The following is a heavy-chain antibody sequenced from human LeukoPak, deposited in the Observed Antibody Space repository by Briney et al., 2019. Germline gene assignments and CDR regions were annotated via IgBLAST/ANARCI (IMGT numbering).Heavy chain of an antibody. CDR3: AKQGRDWLRDYYYYMDV. D-gene: IGHD3-9*01. CDR1: GFTVSGNY. Sequence: TGGSLRLSCAASGFTVSGNYMSWVRQAPGKGLEWVSVIYSGGSTYYADSVKGRFTISRDNSKNTLYLRMNSLRAEDTAVYYCAKQGRDWLRDYYYYMDVWGKGTTVTISS. J-gene: IGHJ6*03. CDR2: IYSGGST. V-gene: IGHV3-53*01.